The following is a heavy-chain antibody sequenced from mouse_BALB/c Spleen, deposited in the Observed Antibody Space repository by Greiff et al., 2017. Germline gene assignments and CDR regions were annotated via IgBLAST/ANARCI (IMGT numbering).Heavy chain of an antibody. Sequence: EVQLQQSGAELVKPGASVKLSCTASGFNIKDTYMHWVKQRPEQGLEWIGRIDPANGNTKYDPKFQGKATITADTSSNTAYLQLSSLTSEDTAVYYCARDGRYEALYAMDYWGQGTSVTVSS. V-gene: IGHV14-3*02. CDR2: IDPANGNT. D-gene: IGHD2-14*01. CDR3: ARDGRYEALYAMDY. J-gene: IGHJ4*01. CDR1: GFNIKDTY.